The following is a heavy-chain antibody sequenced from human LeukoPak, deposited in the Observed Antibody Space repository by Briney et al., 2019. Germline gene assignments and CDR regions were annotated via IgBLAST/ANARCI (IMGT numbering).Heavy chain of an antibody. CDR1: GGSISGYY. J-gene: IGHJ4*02. CDR3: ARVKDDGYYFDY. V-gene: IGHV4-59*01. CDR2: IYYSGST. Sequence: SETLSLTCTVSGGSISGYYWSWIRQPPGKGLEWIGYIYYSGSTNYNPSLKSRVTISVDTSKNQFSLKLSSVTAADTAVYYCARVKDDGYYFDYWGQGTLVTVSS. D-gene: IGHD3-10*01.